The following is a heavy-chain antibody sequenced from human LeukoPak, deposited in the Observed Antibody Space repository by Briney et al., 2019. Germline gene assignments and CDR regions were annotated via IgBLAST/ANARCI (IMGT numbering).Heavy chain of an antibody. V-gene: IGHV3-21*01. CDR3: ARDFGPGQQHIFDY. Sequence: GGSLRLSCAASGFTFSSYSMNWVRQAPGKGLEWVSFISSSSSYIYYADSVKGRFIISRDNAKNSLYLQMNSLRAEDTAVYYCARDFGPGQQHIFDYWGQGTLVTVSS. J-gene: IGHJ4*02. CDR2: ISSSSSYI. CDR1: GFTFSSYS. D-gene: IGHD6-13*01.